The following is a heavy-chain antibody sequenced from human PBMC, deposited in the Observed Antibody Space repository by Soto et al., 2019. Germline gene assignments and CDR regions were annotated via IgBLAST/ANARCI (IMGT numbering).Heavy chain of an antibody. CDR1: GFIFSNYA. J-gene: IGHJ4*02. Sequence: EVHLLESGGGLVQPGGSLRLSCAASGFIFSNYAMFWFRQAPGKGLEWVSTIYAAGGSKYYTGSVKGRFTISRDNSRDTLFLQMDSLRVEDTAMYFCAKDLILGDGYEDPDYWGQGTLVTVSS. CDR3: AKDLILGDGYEDPDY. V-gene: IGHV3-23*01. CDR2: IYAAGGSK. D-gene: IGHD5-12*01.